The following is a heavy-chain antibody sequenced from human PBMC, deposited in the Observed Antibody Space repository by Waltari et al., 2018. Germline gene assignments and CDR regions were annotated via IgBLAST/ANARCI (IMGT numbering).Heavy chain of an antibody. CDR3: ARRSGFSVGAFDS. CDR2: IYPDDSDT. Sequence: EVQLVQSGAEVKKPGESLKISCKGSGYSFISHWIGWVRQMPGKGLEWMGIIYPDDSDTRYSPSFQGQVTIAADKSITTAYLQWSSLKASDTAVYYCARRSGFSVGAFDSWGQGTLVTVSS. CDR1: GYSFISHW. V-gene: IGHV5-51*01. J-gene: IGHJ4*02. D-gene: IGHD3-3*01.